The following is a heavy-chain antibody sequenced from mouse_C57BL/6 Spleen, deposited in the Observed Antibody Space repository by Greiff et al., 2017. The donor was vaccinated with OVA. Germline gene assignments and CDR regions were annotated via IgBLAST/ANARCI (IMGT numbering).Heavy chain of an antibody. CDR3: ASPTSGTAWFAY. Sequence: VQLQQSVAELVRPGASVKLSCTASGFNIKNTYMHWVKQRPEQGLEWIGRIDPANGNTKYAPKLQGKATITADTSSNTSYLQLSSLTSEDTAIYYCASPTSGTAWFAYWGQGTLVTVSA. D-gene: IGHD4-1*01. CDR1: GFNIKNTY. CDR2: IDPANGNT. V-gene: IGHV14-3*01. J-gene: IGHJ3*01.